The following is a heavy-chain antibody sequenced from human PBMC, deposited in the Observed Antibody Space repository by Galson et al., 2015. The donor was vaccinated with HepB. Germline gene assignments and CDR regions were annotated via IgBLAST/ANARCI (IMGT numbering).Heavy chain of an antibody. CDR3: ARTAPVVASSDSPGDDAFDI. CDR1: GDSVPSNSAA. Sequence: CAISGDSVPSNSAAWNWIRQSPSRGLEWLGRTYYRSKWYSDYAVSVKSRVTINPDTSKHQFSLQLNSVTPEDTAVYYCARTAPVVASSDSPGDDAFDIWGQGTMVTVSS. D-gene: IGHD3-22*01. J-gene: IGHJ3*02. CDR2: TYYRSKWYS. V-gene: IGHV6-1*01.